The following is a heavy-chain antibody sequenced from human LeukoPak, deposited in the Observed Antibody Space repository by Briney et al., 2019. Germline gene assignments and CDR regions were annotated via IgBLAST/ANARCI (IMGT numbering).Heavy chain of an antibody. CDR2: IYYSGST. J-gene: IGHJ4*02. V-gene: IGHV4-39*07. Sequence: PSETLSLTCTVSGGSISSSSYYWGWIRQPPGKGLEWIGSIYYSGSTYYNPSLKSRVTISLDTSKSQFSLKVRYVTAADTAVYYCARELLSGDPSIGNWGQGTLVTVSS. CDR3: ARELLSGDPSIGN. D-gene: IGHD7-27*01. CDR1: GGSISSSSYY.